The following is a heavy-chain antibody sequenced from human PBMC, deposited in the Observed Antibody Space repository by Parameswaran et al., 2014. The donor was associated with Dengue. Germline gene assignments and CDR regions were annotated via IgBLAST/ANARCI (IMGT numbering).Heavy chain of an antibody. CDR2: IGSDSST. D-gene: IGHD2/OR15-2a*01. CDR1: GFSLSNNN. Sequence: LKISCAVSGFSLSNNNMNWVRQAPGKGLEWVSSIGSDSSTYYADPVKGRFTISRDNAKNILYLQMDSLRDADTAVYYCTKYFNGANWGQGTLVTVSS. J-gene: IGHJ4*02. CDR3: TKYFNGAN. V-gene: IGHV3-69-1*02.